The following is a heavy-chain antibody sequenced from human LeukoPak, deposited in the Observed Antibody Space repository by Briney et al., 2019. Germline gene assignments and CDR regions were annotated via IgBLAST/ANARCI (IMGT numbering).Heavy chain of an antibody. CDR1: GGSISSSSYY. D-gene: IGHD2-15*01. CDR2: IYYSGST. V-gene: IGHV4-39*01. CDR3: ARGGCSGGSCYVDY. J-gene: IGHJ4*02. Sequence: SETLSLTCTVSGGSISSSSYYWGWIRQPPGKGLAWIGSIYYSGSTYYNPSLKSRVTISVDTSKNQFSLKLSSVTAADTAVYYCARGGCSGGSCYVDYWGQGTLVTVSS.